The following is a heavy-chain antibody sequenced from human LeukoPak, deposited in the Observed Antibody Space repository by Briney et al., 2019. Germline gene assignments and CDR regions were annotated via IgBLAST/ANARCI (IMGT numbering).Heavy chain of an antibody. Sequence: PSETLSLTCTVSGGSISSYYWSWIRQPPGKGLEWIGYIYYSGSTNYNPSLKSRVTISVDTSKNQFSLKLSSVTAADTAVYYCATAMVGSFPYYYYGVDVWGQGTTVTVSS. D-gene: IGHD1-26*01. CDR1: GGSISSYY. CDR3: ATAMVGSFPYYYYGVDV. CDR2: IYYSGST. J-gene: IGHJ6*02. V-gene: IGHV4-59*01.